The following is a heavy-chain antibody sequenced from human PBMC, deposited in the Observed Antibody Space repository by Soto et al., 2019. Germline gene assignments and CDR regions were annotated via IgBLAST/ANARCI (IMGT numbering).Heavy chain of an antibody. CDR3: ARGREFDILTKQPYYSYYYMDV. D-gene: IGHD3-9*01. J-gene: IGHJ6*03. CDR2: IYYSGST. Sequence: PSETLSLTCTVSGGSISSYYWSWIRQHPGKGLEWIGYIYYSGSTTYNPSLKSRVTISVDTSKNHSSLKLSSVTAADTAVYYCARGREFDILTKQPYYSYYYMDVSGKGTTVTVSS. V-gene: IGHV4-59*08. CDR1: GGSISSYY.